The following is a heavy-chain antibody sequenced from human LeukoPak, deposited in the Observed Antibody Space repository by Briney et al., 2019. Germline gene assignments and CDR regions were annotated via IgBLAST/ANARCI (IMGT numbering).Heavy chain of an antibody. CDR1: GFTFDDYA. V-gene: IGHV3-9*01. CDR2: ISWNSGSI. Sequence: GGSLRLSCAVSGFTFDDYAMHWVRQAPGKGLEWVSGISWNSGSIGYADSVKGRFTISRDNAKNSLYLQMNSLRAEDTALYYCAKGRRPGPLDFDYWGQGTLVTVSS. J-gene: IGHJ4*02. CDR3: AKGRRPGPLDFDY.